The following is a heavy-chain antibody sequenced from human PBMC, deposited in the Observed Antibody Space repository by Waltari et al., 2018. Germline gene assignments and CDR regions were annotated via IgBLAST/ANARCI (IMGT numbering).Heavy chain of an antibody. CDR2: INPNSGGT. J-gene: IGHJ4*02. Sequence: QVQLVQSGAEVKKPGASVKVSCKASGYTFTGYYMHWVRQAPGQGLEWMGWINPNSGGTNYAQKFQGRVTMTRDTSISTAYMELSRLRSDDTAVYYCARGMYYDFWSGHEGNFDYWGQGTLVTVSS. CDR3: ARGMYYDFWSGHEGNFDY. V-gene: IGHV1-2*02. CDR1: GYTFTGYY. D-gene: IGHD3-3*01.